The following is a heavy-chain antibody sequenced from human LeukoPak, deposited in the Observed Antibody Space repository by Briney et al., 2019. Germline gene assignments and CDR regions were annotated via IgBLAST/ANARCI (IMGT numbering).Heavy chain of an antibody. CDR3: ARDQGCGGDCYMDS. Sequence: ASVKVSCKASGYIFTGYYMHWVRQAPGQGLEWMGIINPSGGSTSYAQKFQGRVTMTRDMSTSTVYMELSSLRSEDTAVYYCARDQGCGGDCYMDSWGQGTLVTVSS. CDR2: INPSGGST. D-gene: IGHD2-21*02. J-gene: IGHJ4*02. V-gene: IGHV1-46*01. CDR1: GYIFTGYY.